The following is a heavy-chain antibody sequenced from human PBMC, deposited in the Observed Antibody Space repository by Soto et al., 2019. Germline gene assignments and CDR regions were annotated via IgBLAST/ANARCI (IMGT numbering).Heavy chain of an antibody. V-gene: IGHV3-21*05. CDR1: GFNFSTYS. D-gene: IGHD2-8*01. CDR2: ISSSSSYI. Sequence: GGSLRLSCAASGFNFSTYSMNWVRQAPGKGLEWVSYISSSSSYIYYADSVKGRFTISRDNAKNTLYLQMNSLRAADTAVYYCAKDKGVTALKYYFDYWGQGTLVTVSS. J-gene: IGHJ4*02. CDR3: AKDKGVTALKYYFDY.